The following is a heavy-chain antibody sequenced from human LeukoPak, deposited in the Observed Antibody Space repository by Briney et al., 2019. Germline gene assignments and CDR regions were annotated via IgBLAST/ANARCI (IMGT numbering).Heavy chain of an antibody. D-gene: IGHD2-2*01. CDR1: GYSFTSYW. CDR3: ATLGYCSSTSCYDFDY. Sequence: GESLKISCKGSGYSFTSYWISWVRQMPGKGLEWMGIIYPGDSDTRYSPSFQGQVTISADKSISTAYLQWSSLKASDTAMYYCATLGYCSSTSCYDFDYWGQGTLVTVSS. J-gene: IGHJ4*02. V-gene: IGHV5-51*01. CDR2: IYPGDSDT.